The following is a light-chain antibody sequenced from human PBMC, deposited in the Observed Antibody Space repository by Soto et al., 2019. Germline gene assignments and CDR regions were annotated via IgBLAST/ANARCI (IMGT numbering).Light chain of an antibody. CDR1: QSVSSSY. CDR3: QQYGNSRT. Sequence: EIVLTQSPGTLSLSPGERASLSCRASQSVSSSYLAWYQQKPGQAPRLLIYGASSRATGIPDRFSGSGSGTDFTLTISRMEPEDFAVYYCQQYGNSRTFGQGT. CDR2: GAS. V-gene: IGKV3-20*01. J-gene: IGKJ1*01.